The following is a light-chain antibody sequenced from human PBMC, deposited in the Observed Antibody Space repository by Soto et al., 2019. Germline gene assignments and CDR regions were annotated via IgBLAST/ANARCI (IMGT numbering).Light chain of an antibody. CDR1: SSDVGGYNQ. CDR3: CSYAGSIHWV. CDR2: EVS. J-gene: IGLJ2*01. Sequence: QSVLTQPPSASGSPGQSVTISCTGTSSDVGGYNQVSWYQQYPGKAPKLMIYEVSKRPSGVPDRFSGSRSGNTASLTVSGLQAEDEADYYCCSYAGSIHWVFGGGTKLTVL. V-gene: IGLV2-8*01.